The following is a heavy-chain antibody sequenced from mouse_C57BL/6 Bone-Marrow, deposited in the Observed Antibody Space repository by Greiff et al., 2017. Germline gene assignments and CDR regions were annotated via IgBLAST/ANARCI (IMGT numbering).Heavy chain of an antibody. CDR1: GFTFSDYG. CDR3: ARGGYYVYYAMDY. CDR2: ISSGSSTI. J-gene: IGHJ4*01. D-gene: IGHD2-3*01. Sequence: DVMLVESGGGLVKPGGSLKLSCAASGFTFSDYGMHWVRQAPEKGLEWVAYISSGSSTIYYADTVKGRFTISRDNAKNTLFLQMTSLRSEDTAMYYCARGGYYVYYAMDYWGQGTSVTVSS. V-gene: IGHV5-17*01.